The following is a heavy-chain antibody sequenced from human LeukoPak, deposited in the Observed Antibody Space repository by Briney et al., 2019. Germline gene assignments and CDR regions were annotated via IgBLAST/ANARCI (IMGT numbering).Heavy chain of an antibody. J-gene: IGHJ4*02. D-gene: IGHD6-6*01. CDR3: ARSEYSSSLLFDY. Sequence: VKVSCKASGGTFSSYAISWVRQAPGQGLEWMGGIIPIFGTANYAQKFQGRVTITADESTSTAYMELSSLRSEDTAVYYCARSEYSSSLLFDYWGQGTLVTVSS. CDR1: GGTFSSYA. V-gene: IGHV1-69*01. CDR2: IIPIFGTA.